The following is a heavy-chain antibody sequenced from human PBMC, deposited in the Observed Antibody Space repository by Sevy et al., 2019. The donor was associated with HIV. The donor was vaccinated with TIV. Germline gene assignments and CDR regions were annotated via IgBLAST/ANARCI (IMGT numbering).Heavy chain of an antibody. Sequence: SETLSLTCTVSGGSISSYYWSWIRQPPGKGLEWIGYIYYSGSTNYNPTLKSRVTISVDTSMNQFSLKLSSVTAADTAGYYCAREVVVTDTYYYYYYMDVWDKGTTVTVSS. CDR2: IYYSGST. D-gene: IGHD2-21*02. CDR1: GGSISSYY. J-gene: IGHJ6*03. V-gene: IGHV4-59*01. CDR3: AREVVVTDTYYYYYYMDV.